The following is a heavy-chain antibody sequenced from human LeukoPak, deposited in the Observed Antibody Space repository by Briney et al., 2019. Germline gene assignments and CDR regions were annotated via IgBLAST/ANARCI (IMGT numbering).Heavy chain of an antibody. D-gene: IGHD1-1*01. Sequence: PSQTLSLTCTVSGGSISSGGYYWSWIRQHPGKGLEWIGYIYYSGSTYYNPSLKSRVTISVDTSKNQFSLKLSSVTAADTAMYYCTRRTATTGRYYFDYWGQGTLVTVSS. CDR2: IYYSGST. V-gene: IGHV4-31*03. J-gene: IGHJ4*02. CDR3: TRRTATTGRYYFDY. CDR1: GGSISSGGYY.